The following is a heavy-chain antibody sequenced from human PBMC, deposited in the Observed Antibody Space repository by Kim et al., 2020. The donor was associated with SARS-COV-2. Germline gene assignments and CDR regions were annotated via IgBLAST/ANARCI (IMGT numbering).Heavy chain of an antibody. D-gene: IGHD3-16*01. Sequence: SETLSLTCTVSGDSISSGDYYWTWIRQHPGKGLEWIGYMYDSGSTYSNPSLKSRVNISVDTSKNKFSLKLNSMTAADTAAECGARGTHVPRAPPHPAFDP. CDR2: MYDSGST. V-gene: IGHV4-31*03. CDR1: GDSISSGDYY. J-gene: IGHJ5*02. CDR3: ARGTHVPRAPPHPAFDP.